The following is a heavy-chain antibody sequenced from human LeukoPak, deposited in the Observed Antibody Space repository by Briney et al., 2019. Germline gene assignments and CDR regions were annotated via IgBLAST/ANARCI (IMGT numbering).Heavy chain of an antibody. V-gene: IGHV4-61*02. CDR2: IYTSGST. J-gene: IGHJ5*02. D-gene: IGHD6-6*01. Sequence: SETLSLTCTVSGASISSGTYYWSWIRQPAGKGLEWIGRIYTSGSTNYNPSLKSRVTISVDTSKNQFSLKLSSVTAADTAVYYCARDLISSSSLINFDPWGQGTLVTVSS. CDR3: ARDLISSSSLINFDP. CDR1: GASISSGTYY.